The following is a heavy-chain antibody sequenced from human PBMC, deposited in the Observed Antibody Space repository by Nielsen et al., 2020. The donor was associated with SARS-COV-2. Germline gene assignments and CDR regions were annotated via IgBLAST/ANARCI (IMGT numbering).Heavy chain of an antibody. V-gene: IGHV2-5*02. J-gene: IGHJ4*02. D-gene: IGHD3-10*01. CDR3: TAALYYYGSGSYYRYYFDY. CDR1: GFSLSTSGVG. CDR2: IYWDDDK. Sequence: SGPTLVKPTQTLTLTCTFSGFSLSTSGVGVGWIRQPPGKAPEWLALIYWDDDKRYSPSLKRRLTITKDTSKNQVVLTMTNMDPVDTATYCCTAALYYYGSGSYYRYYFDYWGQGTLVTVSS.